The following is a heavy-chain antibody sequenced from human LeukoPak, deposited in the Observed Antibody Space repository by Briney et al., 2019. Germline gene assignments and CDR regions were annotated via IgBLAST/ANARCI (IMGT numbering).Heavy chain of an antibody. J-gene: IGHJ4*02. CDR2: IIPISGIA. CDR3: ARDFVYYGSGSYYGGPFDY. V-gene: IGHV1-69*04. D-gene: IGHD3-10*01. CDR1: GGTFSSYA. Sequence: SVKVSCKASGGTFSSYAISWVRQAPGQGLEWMGRIIPISGIANYAQKFQGRVTITADKSTSTAYMELSSLRSEDTAVYYCARDFVYYGSGSYYGGPFDYWGQGTLVTVSS.